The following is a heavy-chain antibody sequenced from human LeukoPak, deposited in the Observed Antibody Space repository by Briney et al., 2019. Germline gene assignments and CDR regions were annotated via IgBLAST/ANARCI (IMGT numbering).Heavy chain of an antibody. V-gene: IGHV4-30-4*01. CDR1: GGSISSGDYY. J-gene: IGHJ4*02. D-gene: IGHD4-23*01. Sequence: MPSETLSLTCTVSGGSISSGDYYWSWIRQPPGKGLEWIGYIDYSGSTYYNPSLKSRVTISVDTSKNQFSLKLSSVTAADTAVYYCASAPYDYGGNRDYWGQGTLVTVSS. CDR3: ASAPYDYGGNRDY. CDR2: IDYSGST.